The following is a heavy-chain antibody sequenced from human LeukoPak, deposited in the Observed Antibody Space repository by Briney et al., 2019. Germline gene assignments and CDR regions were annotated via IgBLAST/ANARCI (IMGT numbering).Heavy chain of an antibody. D-gene: IGHD2-21*02. V-gene: IGHV3-66*01. CDR3: TRGQSYCGADCYSD. CDR1: GFTFSSYD. J-gene: IGHJ4*02. Sequence: GGSLRLSCAASGFTFSSYDMHWVRQATGKGLEWVSVMYTGGGRYYGDSVKGRFTISRDNSKNTVFLQMNSLRVEDTALYYCTRGQSYCGADCYSDWGQGTLVTVSS. CDR2: MYTGGGR.